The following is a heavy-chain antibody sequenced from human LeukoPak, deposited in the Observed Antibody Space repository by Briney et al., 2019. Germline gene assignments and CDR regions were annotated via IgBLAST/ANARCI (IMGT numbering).Heavy chain of an antibody. CDR2: MYHSGST. J-gene: IGHJ4*02. D-gene: IGHD5-18*01. CDR3: ARHRGYSNGYVDY. V-gene: IGHV4-39*01. Sequence: SETLSLTCTVSDGSISSSGYYWGWIRQPPGKGLEWIGSMYHSGSTYYNPSLKSRVTISVDTSKNQFSLKVSSVTAADTAVYYCARHRGYSNGYVDYWGQGTLVTVSS. CDR1: DGSISSSGYY.